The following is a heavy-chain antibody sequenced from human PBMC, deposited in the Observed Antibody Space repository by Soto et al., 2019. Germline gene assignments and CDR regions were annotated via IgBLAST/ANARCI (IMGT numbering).Heavy chain of an antibody. CDR2: LGAADDP. CDR1: GFSFIDYE. CDR3: ARAYLGKLPRRADYYYAMDV. J-gene: IGHJ6*02. Sequence: PXGSRRLSCAASGFSFIDYEFHWVRQVPGEGLEWVSALGAADDPYYLASVKGRFSVSRDNAQKSLYLQMNNLRVGDTAVYYCARAYLGKLPRRADYYYAMDVWGRVSTVTVS. D-gene: IGHD3-10*01. V-gene: IGHV3-13*04.